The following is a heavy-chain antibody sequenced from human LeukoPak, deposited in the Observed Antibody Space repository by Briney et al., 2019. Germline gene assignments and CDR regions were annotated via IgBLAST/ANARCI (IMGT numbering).Heavy chain of an antibody. CDR3: AKEKGGSWELLGEFDY. CDR2: ISYDGSNK. Sequence: PGGSLRLSCAASGFTFSSYGMHWVRQAPGKGLEWVAVISYDGSNKYYADSVKGRFTISRDNSKNTLYLQMNSLRAEDTAVYYCAKEKGGSWELLGEFDYWGQGTLVTVSS. J-gene: IGHJ4*02. CDR1: GFTFSSYG. D-gene: IGHD1-26*01. V-gene: IGHV3-30*18.